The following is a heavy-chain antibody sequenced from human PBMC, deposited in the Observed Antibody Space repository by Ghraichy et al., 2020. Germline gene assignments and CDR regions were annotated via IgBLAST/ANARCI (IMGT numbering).Heavy chain of an antibody. Sequence: GGALRLSCAASGFTFSDYAMSWVRQAPGKGLEWVSVIYKTGDTTNYADSVKGRFTISRDNSKNTLSLQMNSLRVEDTAMYYCAKRHGYVVRNWNFDLWGRGTLVTVSS. D-gene: IGHD2-2*03. V-gene: IGHV3-23*05. CDR3: AKRHGYVVRNWNFDL. CDR2: IYKTGDTT. CDR1: GFTFSDYA. J-gene: IGHJ2*01.